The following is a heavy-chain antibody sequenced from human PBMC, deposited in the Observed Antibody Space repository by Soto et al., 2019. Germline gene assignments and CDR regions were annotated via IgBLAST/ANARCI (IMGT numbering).Heavy chain of an antibody. D-gene: IGHD1-26*01. CDR3: ARRIVGATTRFNYYYGMDV. V-gene: IGHV1-69*13. Sequence: GASVKVSCKASGGTFSSYAISWVRQAPGQGLEWMGGIIPIFGTANYAQKFQGRVTITADESTSTAYMELSSLRSEDTAVNYCARRIVGATTRFNYYYGMDVWGQGTTVTVSS. CDR2: IIPIFGTA. CDR1: GGTFSSYA. J-gene: IGHJ6*02.